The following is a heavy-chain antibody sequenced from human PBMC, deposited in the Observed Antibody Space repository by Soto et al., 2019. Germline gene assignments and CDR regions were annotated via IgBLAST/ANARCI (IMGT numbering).Heavy chain of an antibody. CDR1: GGSISSGGYY. Sequence: QVQLQESGPGLVKPSQTLSLTCTVSGGSISSGGYYWSWIRQHPGKGLEWIGYIYYSGSTYYNPSLKSRVTISVDTSKNQFSLKLSSVTAADTAVYYCARSFTQQLVGYYYCGMDVWGQGTTVTVSS. CDR3: ARSFTQQLVGYYYCGMDV. V-gene: IGHV4-31*03. D-gene: IGHD6-6*01. CDR2: IYYSGST. J-gene: IGHJ6*02.